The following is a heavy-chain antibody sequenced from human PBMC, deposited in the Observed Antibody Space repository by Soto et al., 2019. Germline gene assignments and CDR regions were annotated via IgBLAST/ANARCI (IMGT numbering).Heavy chain of an antibody. J-gene: IGHJ4*02. Sequence: GGSLRLSCVASGLTFSGDSINWVRQAPGKGLEWVSYISGSSKTIHYADSVKGRFTISRDNAKYSVYLQMNSLRDEDMAVYYCARDKNWAFDYWGQGALVTVSS. CDR2: ISGSSKTI. CDR3: ARDKNWAFDY. CDR1: GLTFSGDS. V-gene: IGHV3-48*02. D-gene: IGHD7-27*01.